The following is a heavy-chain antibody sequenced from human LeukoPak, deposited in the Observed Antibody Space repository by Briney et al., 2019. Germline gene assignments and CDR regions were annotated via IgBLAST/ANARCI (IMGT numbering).Heavy chain of an antibody. CDR1: GFTFSDYY. CDR2: ISSSGSTI. CDR3: AREYYDSSGPIDY. D-gene: IGHD3-22*01. Sequence: PGGSLRLSCAASGFTFSDYYMTWIRQAPGKGLEWVSYISSSGSTIYYADSVKGRFTISRDNAKNSLYLQMNTLRAEDTAVYYCAREYYDSSGPIDYWGQGTLVTVSS. J-gene: IGHJ4*02. V-gene: IGHV3-11*01.